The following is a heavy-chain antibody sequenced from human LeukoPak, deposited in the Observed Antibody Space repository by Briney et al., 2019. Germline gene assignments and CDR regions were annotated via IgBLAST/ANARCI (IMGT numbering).Heavy chain of an antibody. V-gene: IGHV3-30*04. Sequence: GGSLRLSCAASGFTFSTYAMHWVRQAPGKGLEWVGLISSDGSDECYAESAKGPFNISRDNSKNTLYLQIDSLRPEDTAIYYCERSISVGAFDIWGQGTMVTVSS. J-gene: IGHJ3*02. CDR1: GFTFSTYA. D-gene: IGHD6-25*01. CDR2: ISSDGSDE. CDR3: ERSISVGAFDI.